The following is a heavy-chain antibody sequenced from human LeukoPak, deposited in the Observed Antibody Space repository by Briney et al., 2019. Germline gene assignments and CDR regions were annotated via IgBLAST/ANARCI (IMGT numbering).Heavy chain of an antibody. D-gene: IGHD3-9*01. CDR2: ISGSGGST. V-gene: IGHV3-23*01. Sequence: GSLRLSCAASGFTFSSYAMSWVRQAPGKGLEWVSGISGSGGSTYYAGSVKGRFTISRDNSKITLYLQMNSLRAEDTAVYYCAKEAVYYDILTGHCDYWGQGTLVTVSS. J-gene: IGHJ4*02. CDR1: GFTFSSYA. CDR3: AKEAVYYDILTGHCDY.